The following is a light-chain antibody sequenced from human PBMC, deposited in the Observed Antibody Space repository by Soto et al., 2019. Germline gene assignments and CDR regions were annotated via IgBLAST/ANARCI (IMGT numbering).Light chain of an antibody. CDR1: SSDVGGYNY. J-gene: IGLJ2*01. Sequence: QSALTQPASVSGSPGQSITISCTGTSSDVGGYNYVSWHQQHPGKAPKLMSYDVSNRPSGVSNRFSGSKSGNTASLTISGLQAEDEADYYCSSYTSSSTLVVFGGGTKVTV. CDR2: DVS. CDR3: SSYTSSSTLVV. V-gene: IGLV2-14*01.